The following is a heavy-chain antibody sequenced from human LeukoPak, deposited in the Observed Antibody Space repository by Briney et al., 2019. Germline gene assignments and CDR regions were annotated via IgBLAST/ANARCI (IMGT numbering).Heavy chain of an antibody. D-gene: IGHD3-22*01. CDR1: GFTFSTYW. CDR3: ARAPSEIGGYYPEYFRH. V-gene: IGHV3-74*01. J-gene: IGHJ1*01. Sequence: PGGSLRLSRAASGFTFSTYWMHWVRQAPGKELVWVSRIKSDGGTNYADSVKGRFTISRDNAKKTASLQMNSLRPEDTGVYYCARAPSEIGGYYPEYFRHWGQGTLVTVSS. CDR2: IKSDGGT.